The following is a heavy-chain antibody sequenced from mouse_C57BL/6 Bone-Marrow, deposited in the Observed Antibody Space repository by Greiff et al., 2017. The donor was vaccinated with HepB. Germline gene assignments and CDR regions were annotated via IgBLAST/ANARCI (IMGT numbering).Heavy chain of an antibody. CDR3: ARSTTVVYFDY. CDR1: GYTFTSYG. D-gene: IGHD1-1*01. CDR2: IYPRSGNT. V-gene: IGHV1-81*01. Sequence: VQLVESGAELARPGASVKLSCKASGYTFTSYGISWVKQRTGQGLEWIGEIYPRSGNTYYNEKFKGKATLTADKSSSTAYMELRSLTSEDSAVYFCARSTTVVYFDYWGQGTTLTVSS. J-gene: IGHJ2*01.